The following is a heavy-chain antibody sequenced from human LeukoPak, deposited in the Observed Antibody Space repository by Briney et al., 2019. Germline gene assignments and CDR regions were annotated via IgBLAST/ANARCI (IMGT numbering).Heavy chain of an antibody. J-gene: IGHJ4*02. CDR2: ISPYDGDR. CDR3: ARVRMSTGLDY. CDR1: GYTFTSYG. V-gene: IGHV1-18*01. D-gene: IGHD2-15*01. Sequence: ASVKVSCKASGYTFTSYGISWVRQAPGQGLEWMGWISPYDGDRNYAQKFQGRVTMTRDTSISTAYMELSRLRSDDTAVYYCARVRMSTGLDYWGQGTLVTVSS.